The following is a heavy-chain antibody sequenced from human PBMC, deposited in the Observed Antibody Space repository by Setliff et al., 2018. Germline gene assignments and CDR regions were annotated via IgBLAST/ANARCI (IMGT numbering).Heavy chain of an antibody. Sequence: ASVKVSCKTSGYNFVTFGVNWVRQVPGQGFEWMGWISPYNGDANYAQKLQGRVTMTTDTSTGTGYMELRSLKSDDSAVYYCAGDRSLGATRRLAYWGQGTLVTVSS. D-gene: IGHD1-26*01. J-gene: IGHJ4*02. CDR3: AGDRSLGATRRLAY. CDR1: GYNFVTFG. CDR2: ISPYNGDA. V-gene: IGHV1-18*01.